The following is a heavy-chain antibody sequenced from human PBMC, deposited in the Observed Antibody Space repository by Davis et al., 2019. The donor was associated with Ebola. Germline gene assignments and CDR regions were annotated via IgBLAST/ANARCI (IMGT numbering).Heavy chain of an antibody. V-gene: IGHV1-18*01. CDR1: GYTFTSYG. CDR3: AREVGDGGNGGYYYYGMDV. J-gene: IGHJ6*02. Sequence: ASVKVSCKASGYTFTSYGISWVRQAPGQGLEWMGWISAYNGNTNYAQKLQGRVTMTTDTSTSTAYMELRSLRSEDTAVYYCAREVGDGGNGGYYYYGMDVWGQGTTVTVSS. D-gene: IGHD4-23*01. CDR2: ISAYNGNT.